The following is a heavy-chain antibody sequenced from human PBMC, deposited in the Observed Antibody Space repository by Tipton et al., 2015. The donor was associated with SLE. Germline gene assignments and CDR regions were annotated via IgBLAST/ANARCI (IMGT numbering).Heavy chain of an antibody. V-gene: IGHV4-61*02. Sequence: TLSLTCTVSGGSISSGSYYWSWIRQPAGKGLEWVGRIYTSGSTNYNPSLKSRVTISVDTSKNQFSLKLSSVTAADTAVYYCAEGVRGHMDVWGKGTTVTVSS. CDR3: AEGVRGHMDV. J-gene: IGHJ6*03. D-gene: IGHD3-10*01. CDR1: GGSISSGSYY. CDR2: IYTSGST.